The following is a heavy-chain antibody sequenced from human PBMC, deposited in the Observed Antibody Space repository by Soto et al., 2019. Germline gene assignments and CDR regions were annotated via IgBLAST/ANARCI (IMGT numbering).Heavy chain of an antibody. Sequence: GGSLRLSCAASGFTFSSYAMSWVRQAPGKGQEWVSAISGSGGSTYYADSVKGRFTISRDNSKNTLYLQMNSLRAEDTAVYYCAKDPWAYYDFWSGSPYYFDYWGQGTLVTVSS. CDR2: ISGSGGST. CDR1: GFTFSSYA. D-gene: IGHD3-3*01. V-gene: IGHV3-23*01. CDR3: AKDPWAYYDFWSGSPYYFDY. J-gene: IGHJ4*02.